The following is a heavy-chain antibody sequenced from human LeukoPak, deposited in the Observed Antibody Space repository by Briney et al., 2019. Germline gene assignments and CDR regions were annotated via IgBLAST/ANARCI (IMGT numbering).Heavy chain of an antibody. Sequence: PGGSLRLSCAASGFTFSTYWVSWVRQAPGKGLEWVANINQDGSEKYYVDSVKGRFTISRDNAKNSLYLQMNSLRAEGTAVYYCARSTAGFDYWGQGTLVTVSS. J-gene: IGHJ4*02. CDR3: ARSTAGFDY. CDR2: INQDGSEK. CDR1: GFTFSTYW. D-gene: IGHD2-21*02. V-gene: IGHV3-7*01.